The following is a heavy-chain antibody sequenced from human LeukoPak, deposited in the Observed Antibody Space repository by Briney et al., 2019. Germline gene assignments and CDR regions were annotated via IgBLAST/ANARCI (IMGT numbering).Heavy chain of an antibody. J-gene: IGHJ4*02. V-gene: IGHV3-21*01. CDR3: ARGPYTSVSKYFDY. Sequence: GGSLRLSCAVSGFSFSDYSMNWVRQAPGKGLECVSSISTISTYIYYADPVKGRFTISRDNAKNSLYLQINSLRAEDTAVYYCARGPYTSVSKYFDYWGQGTLVTVSS. CDR2: ISTISTYI. CDR1: GFSFSDYS. D-gene: IGHD6-19*01.